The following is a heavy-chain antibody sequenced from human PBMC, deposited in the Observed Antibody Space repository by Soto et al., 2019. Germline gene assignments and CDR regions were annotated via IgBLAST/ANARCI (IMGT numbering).Heavy chain of an antibody. D-gene: IGHD5-12*01. CDR1: GFSFSSYA. CDR2: ISARSGSS. CDR3: AKGSIEYSASVDN. V-gene: IGHV3-23*01. J-gene: IGHJ4*02. Sequence: DVQLLESGGGLVQPGGSLRLSCAASGFSFSSYAMVWVRQAPGKGLEWVAVISARSGSSYFADSVKGRFTLSRDNSKNVLSLEMNSLRAEDTAIYFCAKGSIEYSASVDNWGQGTLVVVSS.